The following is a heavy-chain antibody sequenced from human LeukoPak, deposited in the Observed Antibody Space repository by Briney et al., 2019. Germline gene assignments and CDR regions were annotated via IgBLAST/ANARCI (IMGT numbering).Heavy chain of an antibody. J-gene: IGHJ4*02. V-gene: IGHV4-34*01. CDR3: ARGPAYGDYTHY. CDR2: INHSGST. D-gene: IGHD4-17*01. CDR1: GGSFSDYY. Sequence: SETLSLTCAVYGGSFSDYYWSWIRQSPGKGLEWIGEINHSGSTNYNPSLKSRVTISVDTSKTQFSLRLRSVTAADTTVYYCARGPAYGDYTHYWGQGTLATVSS.